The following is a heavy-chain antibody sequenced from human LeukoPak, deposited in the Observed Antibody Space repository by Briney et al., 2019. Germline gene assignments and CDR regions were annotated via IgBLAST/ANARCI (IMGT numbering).Heavy chain of an antibody. V-gene: IGHV3-7*02. CDR1: GFTFSRYW. CDR3: ASPPVVTGGNVYFHH. D-gene: IGHD4-23*01. Sequence: SGGTLRLSCAASGFTFSRYWMSWVRQAPGKGLEWVANINPDGSATYYVDSVKGRFTISRDNAKNSMYLQMNSVRAEDTAVYCCASPPVVTGGNVYFHHWGQGTLVTVSS. J-gene: IGHJ1*01. CDR2: INPDGSAT.